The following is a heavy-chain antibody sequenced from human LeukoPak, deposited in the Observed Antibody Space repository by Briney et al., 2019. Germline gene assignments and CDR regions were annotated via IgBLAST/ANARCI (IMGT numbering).Heavy chain of an antibody. CDR3: ARDLGGWDSSGHPDY. D-gene: IGHD3-22*01. CDR2: INPSGGST. J-gene: IGHJ4*02. CDR1: GYTFTSYY. V-gene: IGHV1-46*01. Sequence: ASVKVSCKASGYTFTSYYMHWVRQAPGQGLEWMRIINPSGGSTSYAQKFQGRVTMTRDMSTSTVYMELSSLRAEDTAVYCCARDLGGWDSSGHPDYWGQGTLVTVSS.